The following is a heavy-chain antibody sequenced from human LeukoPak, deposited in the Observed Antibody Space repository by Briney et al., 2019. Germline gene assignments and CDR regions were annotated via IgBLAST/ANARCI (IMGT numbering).Heavy chain of an antibody. D-gene: IGHD7-27*01. CDR3: ARRPPTNWGLDY. Sequence: GGSLRLSCAASGFTFSSYSMNWVRQAPGKGLEWVSSISSSSSYIYYADSVKGRFTISRDNSKNTLYLQMNSLRAEDTAVYYCARRPPTNWGLDYWGQGTLVTVSS. J-gene: IGHJ4*02. V-gene: IGHV3-21*04. CDR1: GFTFSSYS. CDR2: ISSSSSYI.